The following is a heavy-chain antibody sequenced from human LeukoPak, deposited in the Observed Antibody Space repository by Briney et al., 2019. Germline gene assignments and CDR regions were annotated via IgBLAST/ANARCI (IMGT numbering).Heavy chain of an antibody. V-gene: IGHV4-59*12. D-gene: IGHD1-26*01. J-gene: IGHJ4*02. CDR2: IYYSGST. Sequence: KPSETLSLTCTVSGGSISSYYWSWIRQPPGKGLEWIGYIYYSGSTNYNPSLKSRVTMSVDTSKNQFSLKLSSVTAADTAVYYCARAGSSVALFDYWSQGTLVTVSS. CDR1: GGSISSYY. CDR3: ARAGSSVALFDY.